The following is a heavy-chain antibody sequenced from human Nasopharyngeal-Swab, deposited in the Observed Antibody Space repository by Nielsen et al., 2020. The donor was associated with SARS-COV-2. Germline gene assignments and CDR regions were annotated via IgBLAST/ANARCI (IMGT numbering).Heavy chain of an antibody. V-gene: IGHV3-73*01. CDR2: IRSKGNNYAT. J-gene: IGHJ4*02. Sequence: GESLKISCAASGLTFSDSAIHWVRQASGKGLEWVGRIRSKGNNYATAYSASVKGRFIIFRDDPTNTAYLQMNSLKTEDTAMYYCTRCGGGCYSGRDYWGQGTLVTVSS. CDR3: TRCGGGCYSGRDY. CDR1: GLTFSDSA. D-gene: IGHD2-15*01.